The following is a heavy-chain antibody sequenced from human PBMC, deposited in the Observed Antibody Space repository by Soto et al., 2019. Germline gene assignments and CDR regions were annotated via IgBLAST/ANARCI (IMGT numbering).Heavy chain of an antibody. J-gene: IGHJ5*02. V-gene: IGHV4-4*07. CDR1: GGSISKFY. CDR2: VYATGTT. D-gene: IGHD3-10*01. Sequence: SETLSLTCSVSGGSISKFYWSWIRKTAGKGLEWMGRVYATGTTDYNPSLRSRVAMSVDISRKTFSLRLTSVTAADTGMYYCVRDGSKTLRDWFEPWGQGKLVTVS. CDR3: VRDGSKTLRDWFEP.